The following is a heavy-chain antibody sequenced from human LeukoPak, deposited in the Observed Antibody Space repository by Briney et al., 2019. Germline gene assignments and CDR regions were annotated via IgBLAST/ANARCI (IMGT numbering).Heavy chain of an antibody. V-gene: IGHV3-9*03. CDR3: AKGYYYDSSGYLTYFDY. CDR1: GFTFDDYA. J-gene: IGHJ4*02. CDR2: ISWSSGSI. Sequence: PGRSLRLSCAASGFTFDDYAMHWVRQAPGKGLEWVSGISWSSGSIGYADSVKGRFTISRDNAKNSLYLQMNSLRAEDMALYYCAKGYYYDSSGYLTYFDYWGQGTLVTVSS. D-gene: IGHD3-22*01.